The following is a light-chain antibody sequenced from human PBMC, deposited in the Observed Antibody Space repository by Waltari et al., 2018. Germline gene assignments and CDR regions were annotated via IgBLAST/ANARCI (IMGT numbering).Light chain of an antibody. CDR1: SPTTGSNT. V-gene: IGLV1-44*01. CDR2: LNN. J-gene: IGLJ3*02. Sequence: QSVLTQPPSASGTPGPRVTIPCSGSSPTTGSNTLTWYQHLPGTAPKLPIYLNNRRPSGVPDRFSGSKSGTSASLAISGLQSEDEALYYCATWDDGLSGVVFGGGTKVTVL. CDR3: ATWDDGLSGVV.